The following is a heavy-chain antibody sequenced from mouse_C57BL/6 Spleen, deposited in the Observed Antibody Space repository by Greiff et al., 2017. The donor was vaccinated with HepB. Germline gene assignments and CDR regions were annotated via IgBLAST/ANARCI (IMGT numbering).Heavy chain of an antibody. D-gene: IGHD2-4*01. CDR1: GYTFTSYW. V-gene: IGHV1-69*01. CDR3: ARRDDYDGYWYFDV. CDR2: IDPSDSYT. J-gene: IGHJ1*03. Sequence: VQLQQSGAELVMPGASVKLSCKASGYTFTSYWMHWVKQRPGQGLEWIGEIDPSDSYTNYNQKFKGKSTLPVDKSSSTAYMQLSSLTSADSAVYYCARRDDYDGYWYFDVWGTGTTVTVSS.